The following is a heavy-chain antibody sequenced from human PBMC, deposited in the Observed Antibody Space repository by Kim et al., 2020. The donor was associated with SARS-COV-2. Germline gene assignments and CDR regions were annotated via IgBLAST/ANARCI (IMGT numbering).Heavy chain of an antibody. CDR2: IYYSGST. D-gene: IGHD3-16*02. Sequence: SETLSLTCTVSGGSISSSSYYWGWIRQPPGKGLEWIGSIYYSGSTYYNPSLKSRVTISVDTSKNQFSLKLSSVTAADTAVYYCAIPRIGVWSDYVWGSYRDDAFDIWGQGTMVTVSS. V-gene: IGHV4-39*01. CDR1: GGSISSSSYY. J-gene: IGHJ3*02. CDR3: AIPRIGVWSDYVWGSYRDDAFDI.